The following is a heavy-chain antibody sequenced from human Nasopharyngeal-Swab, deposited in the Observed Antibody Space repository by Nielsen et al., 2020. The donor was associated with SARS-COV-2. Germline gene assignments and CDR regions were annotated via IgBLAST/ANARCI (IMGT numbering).Heavy chain of an antibody. D-gene: IGHD5-12*01. CDR2: TSYTSKWIN. CDR1: GDSVSINSDG. CDR3: ARGWLRGGFDY. V-gene: IGHV6-1*01. Sequence: LRLSCAISGDSVSINSDGWNWIRQSPSRGLEWLGRTSYTSKWINDYAVSVKSRIIIYPDTSKNQFSLQLKSVTPEDTAVYFCARGWLRGGFDYWGQGTLVTVAS. J-gene: IGHJ4*02.